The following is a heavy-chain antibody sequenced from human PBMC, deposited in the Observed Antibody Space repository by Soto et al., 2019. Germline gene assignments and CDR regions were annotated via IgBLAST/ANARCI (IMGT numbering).Heavy chain of an antibody. Sequence: GGSLRLSCAASGFTFSSYSMNWVRQAPGKGLEWVSSISSSSSYIYYADSVKGRFTISRDNAKNSLYLQMNSLRAEDTAVYYCARDPTYYYDRESPNWFDPWGQGLLVTGSS. J-gene: IGHJ5*02. D-gene: IGHD3-22*01. V-gene: IGHV3-21*01. CDR2: ISSSSSYI. CDR1: GFTFSSYS. CDR3: ARDPTYYYDRESPNWFDP.